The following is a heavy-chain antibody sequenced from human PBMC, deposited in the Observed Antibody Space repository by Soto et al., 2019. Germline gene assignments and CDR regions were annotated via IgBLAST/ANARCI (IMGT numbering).Heavy chain of an antibody. D-gene: IGHD3-3*01. J-gene: IGHJ4*02. CDR2: INAGNGNT. CDR1: GYTFTSYA. V-gene: IGHV1-3*01. CDR3: ARDRGYYDFWSASSPEYYFDY. Sequence: QVQLVQSGAEVKKPGASVKVSCKASGYTFTSYAMHWVRQAPGQRLEWMGWINAGNGNTKYSQKLQGRVTITRDTSASTAYMELSSLRSEDTAVYYCARDRGYYDFWSASSPEYYFDYWGQGTLVTVSS.